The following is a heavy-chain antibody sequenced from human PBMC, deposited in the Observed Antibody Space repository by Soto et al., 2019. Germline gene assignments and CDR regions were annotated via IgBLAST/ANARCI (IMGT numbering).Heavy chain of an antibody. CDR2: IIPIFGTA. Sequence: SVKVSCKASGGTFSSYAISWVRQAPGQGLEWMGGIIPIFGTANYAQKFQGRVTITADESTSTAYMELSSLRSEDTAVYYCARGVLRYFDWLLRPRYYYYGMDVWGQGTAVTAP. D-gene: IGHD3-9*01. V-gene: IGHV1-69*13. CDR1: GGTFSSYA. CDR3: ARGVLRYFDWLLRPRYYYYGMDV. J-gene: IGHJ6*02.